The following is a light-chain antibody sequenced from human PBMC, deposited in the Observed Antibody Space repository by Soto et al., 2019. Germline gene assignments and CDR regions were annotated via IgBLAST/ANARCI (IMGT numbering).Light chain of an antibody. J-gene: IGKJ4*01. Sequence: EIVLTQSPATLCLSPGERATLSCRASQSVSNYLAWYQQKPGQAPRLLIYDASNRATGIPARFSGSGSGTDFTLTISTLEPEDFAVYYCQQHINRLSFGGGTKVDIK. V-gene: IGKV3-11*01. CDR1: QSVSNY. CDR2: DAS. CDR3: QQHINRLS.